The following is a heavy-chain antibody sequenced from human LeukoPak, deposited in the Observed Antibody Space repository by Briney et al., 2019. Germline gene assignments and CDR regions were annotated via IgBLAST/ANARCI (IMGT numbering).Heavy chain of an antibody. CDR3: ARLGGDYDVNYIMDV. CDR1: GGSFSGYF. V-gene: IGHV4-34*01. CDR2: INHSGST. Sequence: PSETLSLTCAVYGGSFSGYFWSWIRQPPGKGLEWIGEINHSGSTNYNPSLKSRVTISVDTSKNQFSLKPSSVTAADTAVYYCARLGGDYDVNYIMDVWGQGTTVTVSS. D-gene: IGHD4-17*01. J-gene: IGHJ6*02.